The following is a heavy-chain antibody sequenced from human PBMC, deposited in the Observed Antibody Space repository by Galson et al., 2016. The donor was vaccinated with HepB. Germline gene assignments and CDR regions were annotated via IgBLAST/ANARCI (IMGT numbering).Heavy chain of an antibody. CDR3: ARVSGYNWHDGVFDY. CDR2: TYYRSKWYN. V-gene: IGHV6-1*01. Sequence: CAISGDSVSSNSAAWNWIRQSPSRGLEWLGRTYYRSKWYNDYAVSVKSRITIHPDTSKNQFSLQLNPVTPEDTAVFYCARVSGYNWHDGVFDYWGQGTLVTVSS. D-gene: IGHD1-20*01. CDR1: GDSVSSNSAA. J-gene: IGHJ4*02.